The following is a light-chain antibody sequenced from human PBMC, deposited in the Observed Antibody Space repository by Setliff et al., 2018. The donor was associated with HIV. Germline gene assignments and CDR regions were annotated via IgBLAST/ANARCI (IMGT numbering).Light chain of an antibody. V-gene: IGLV3-21*04. CDR1: NIASKS. J-gene: IGLJ1*01. Sequence: SYELTQPPSVSVDPGKTAEVTCGGYNIASKSVHWYQQKPGQAPVLVIYYDSDRPSGIPERFSGSNSGNTATLTIRRVGAGDEADYYCQVWDSVTDQYVFGSGTKVTVL. CDR2: YDS. CDR3: QVWDSVTDQYV.